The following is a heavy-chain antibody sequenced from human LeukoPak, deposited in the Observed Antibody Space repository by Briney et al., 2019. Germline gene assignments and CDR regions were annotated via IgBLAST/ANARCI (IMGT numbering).Heavy chain of an antibody. Sequence: ASVKVSCKASGYSFSVYYIQWLRQVPGEGLEWVGWILPHSGDTYYAQKFRGRVTMTTDTSINTAYMELSGLKSDDTGIYFCARPPRDLVSAAPFDYWGQGTLVAVSS. D-gene: IGHD2-2*01. CDR3: ARPPRDLVSAAPFDY. CDR1: GYSFSVYY. CDR2: ILPHSGDT. J-gene: IGHJ4*02. V-gene: IGHV1-2*02.